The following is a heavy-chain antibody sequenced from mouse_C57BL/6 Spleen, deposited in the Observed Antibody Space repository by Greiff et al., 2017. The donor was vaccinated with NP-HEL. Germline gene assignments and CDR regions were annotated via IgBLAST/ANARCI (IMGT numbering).Heavy chain of an antibody. D-gene: IGHD1-1*01. CDR3: ARGRDGSSSWFAY. Sequence: EVKVEESGGDLVKPGGSLKLSCAASGFTFSDYGMHWVRQAPEKGLEWVAYISSGSSTIYYADTVKGRFTISRDNAKNTLFLQMTSLRSEDTAMYYCARGRDGSSSWFAYWGQGTLVTVSA. CDR2: ISSGSSTI. CDR1: GFTFSDYG. V-gene: IGHV5-17*01. J-gene: IGHJ3*01.